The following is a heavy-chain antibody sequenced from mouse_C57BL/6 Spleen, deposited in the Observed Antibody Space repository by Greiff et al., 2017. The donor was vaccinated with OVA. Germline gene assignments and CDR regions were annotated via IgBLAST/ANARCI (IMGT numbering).Heavy chain of an antibody. D-gene: IGHD2-5*01. J-gene: IGHJ2*01. CDR1: GYTFTEYT. CDR2: FYPGSGSI. Sequence: LMKPGASVKLSCKASGYTFTEYTIHWVKQRSGQGLEWIGWFYPGSGSIKYNEKFKDKATLTADKSSSTVYMELSRLTSEDSAVYFCASLYYSNYGVDYWGQGTTLTVSS. CDR3: ASLYYSNYGVDY. V-gene: IGHV1-62-2*01.